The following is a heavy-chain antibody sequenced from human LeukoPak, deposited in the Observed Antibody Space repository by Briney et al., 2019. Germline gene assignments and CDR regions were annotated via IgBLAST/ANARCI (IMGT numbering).Heavy chain of an antibody. CDR1: GGSISSYY. J-gene: IGHJ6*03. D-gene: IGHD2-2*01. V-gene: IGHV4-59*01. CDR2: IYYSGST. Sequence: SETLSLTCTVSGGSISSYYWSWIRQPPGKGLEWIGYIYYSGSTNYNPSLKSRVTISVDTSKNQFSLKLTSVTAADTAVYYCARVPLRDCSSTSCLRYFYMDVWGKGTTVTVS. CDR3: ARVPLRDCSSTSCLRYFYMDV.